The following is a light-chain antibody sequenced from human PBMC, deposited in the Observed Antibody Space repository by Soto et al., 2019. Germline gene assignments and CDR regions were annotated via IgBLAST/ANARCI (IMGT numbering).Light chain of an antibody. CDR3: ATWDDSPNGPV. V-gene: IGLV1-44*01. CDR1: SSNIGSNT. Sequence: QPVLTQPPSASGTPGQRVTISCSGSSSNIGSNTVNWYHQLPGTAPKLLIYNNNQRPSGVPDRFSGSKSGTSASLAISGLQSEDEADYYCATWDDSPNGPVFGGGTKLTVL. J-gene: IGLJ3*02. CDR2: NNN.